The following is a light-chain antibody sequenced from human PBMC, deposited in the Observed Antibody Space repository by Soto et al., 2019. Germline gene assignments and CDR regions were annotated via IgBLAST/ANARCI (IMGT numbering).Light chain of an antibody. CDR1: QSIDRW. V-gene: IGKV1-5*01. J-gene: IGKJ1*01. CDR3: QQYKNYWT. Sequence: IQMTQSPSTLSASLGDRVIVTCRASQSIDRWFAWYQQKPGKAPKLLINDASRLESGVPSRLSGSGSGTVLTLTVSSLQPDDFATYYCQQYKNYWTFGQGTKVDI. CDR2: DAS.